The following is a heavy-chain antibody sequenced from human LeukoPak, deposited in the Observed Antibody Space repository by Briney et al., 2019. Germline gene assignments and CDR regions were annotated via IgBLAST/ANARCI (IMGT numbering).Heavy chain of an antibody. CDR1: GGTFSSYA. Sequence: ASVKVSYKASGGTFSSYAISWVRQAPGQGLEWMGGIIPIFGTANYAQKFQGRVTITADESTSTAYMELSSLRSEDTAVYYCARGLRIFGVVTGFDYWGQGTLVTVSS. J-gene: IGHJ4*02. V-gene: IGHV1-69*13. CDR2: IIPIFGTA. D-gene: IGHD3-3*01. CDR3: ARGLRIFGVVTGFDY.